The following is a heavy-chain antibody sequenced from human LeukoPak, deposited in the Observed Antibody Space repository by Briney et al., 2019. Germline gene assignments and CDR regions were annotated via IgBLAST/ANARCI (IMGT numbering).Heavy chain of an antibody. V-gene: IGHV3-7*01. D-gene: IGHD6-19*01. Sequence: GGSLRHSCVDPGFTFSRFWPIWVRPAPGEGLGWVAMIKPDGSGEYYLDSVKGRFTISRDNAKNSLYLQMNSLRADDTAVYFCMTGYSSHWYNEGNYWGQGILVTVSS. CDR3: MTGYSSHWYNEGNY. CDR1: GFTFSRFW. J-gene: IGHJ4*02. CDR2: IKPDGSGE.